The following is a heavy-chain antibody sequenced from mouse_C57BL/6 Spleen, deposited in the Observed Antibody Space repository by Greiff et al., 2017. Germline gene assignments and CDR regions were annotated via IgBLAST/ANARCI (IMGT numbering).Heavy chain of an antibody. CDR1: GYTFTSYW. D-gene: IGHD4-1*02. CDR2: IDPSDSYT. J-gene: IGHJ2*01. V-gene: IGHV1-59*01. CDR3: ASLNWDPFDY. Sequence: VQLQQPGAELVRPGTSVKLSCKASGYTFTSYWMHWVKQRPGQGLEWIGVIDPSDSYTNYNQKFKGKATLTVDTSSSTAYMQLSSLTSEDSAVYYCASLNWDPFDYWGQGTTLTVSS.